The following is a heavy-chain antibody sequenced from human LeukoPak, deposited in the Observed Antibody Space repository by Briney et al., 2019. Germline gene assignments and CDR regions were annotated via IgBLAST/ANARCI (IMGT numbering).Heavy chain of an antibody. D-gene: IGHD3-3*01. CDR3: ARLYYDFWSGPAYNWFDP. J-gene: IGHJ5*02. Sequence: PSETLSLTCTVSGGSISSSSYYWGWIRQPPGKGLEWIWSIYYSGSTYYNPSLKSRVTISVDTSKNQFSLKLSSVTAADTAVYYCARLYYDFWSGPAYNWFDPWGQGTLVTVSS. CDR1: GGSISSSSYY. V-gene: IGHV4-39*01. CDR2: IYYSGST.